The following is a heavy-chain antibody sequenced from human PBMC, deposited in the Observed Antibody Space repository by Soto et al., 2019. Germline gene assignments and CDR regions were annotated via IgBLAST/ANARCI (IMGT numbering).Heavy chain of an antibody. J-gene: IGHJ3*02. CDR3: ARGRRSLTRVIAAAMGGFDI. V-gene: IGHV4-39*01. Sequence: PSETLSLTCTVSGGSISSSSYYWGWIRQPPGKGLEWIGSIYYSGSTYYNPSLKSRVTISVDTSKNQFSLTLSSVTAADTAVYYCARGRRSLTRVIAAAMGGFDIWGQGTMVTVSS. CDR2: IYYSGST. D-gene: IGHD2-2*01. CDR1: GGSISSSSYY.